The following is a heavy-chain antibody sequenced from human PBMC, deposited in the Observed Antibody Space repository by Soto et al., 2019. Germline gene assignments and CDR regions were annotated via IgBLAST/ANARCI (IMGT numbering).Heavy chain of an antibody. D-gene: IGHD3-10*01. CDR2: IHYSGST. J-gene: IGHJ4*01. CDR3: ARVRGSGSYAAYYFDS. V-gene: IGHV4-31*03. CDR1: GCSVSNGGSY. Sequence: SGTLSQSFTVSGCSVSNGGSYLNWGRQHPGKGLEWIGYIHYSGSTWYNPSLESRVTISVDTSKDQFSLKLRSVTAADTAVYYCARVRGSGSYAAYYFDSWGQGTLVTVSS.